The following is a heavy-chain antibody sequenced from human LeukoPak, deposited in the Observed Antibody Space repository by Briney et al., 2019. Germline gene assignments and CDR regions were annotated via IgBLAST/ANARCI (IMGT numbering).Heavy chain of an antibody. CDR2: IDPSSTYI. J-gene: IGHJ3*02. CDR3: ARGIYYYDSSGYDAFDI. V-gene: IGHV3-21*01. Sequence: GGSLRLSCSASRFTFSSYTMNWVRQAPGKGLEWVSSIDPSSTYIYYADSVKGRFTISRDNAKNSLYLQMNSLRAEDTAVYYCARGIYYYDSSGYDAFDIWGQGTMVTVSS. D-gene: IGHD3-22*01. CDR1: RFTFSSYT.